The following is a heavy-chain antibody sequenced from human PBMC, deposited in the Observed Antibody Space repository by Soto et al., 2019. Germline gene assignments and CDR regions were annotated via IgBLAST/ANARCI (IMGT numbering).Heavy chain of an antibody. Sequence: SGPTLVNPTETLTLTCTVSGFSLSNARMGVSWIRQPPGKALEWLAHIFSNDEKSYSTSLKSRLTISKDTSKSQVVLTMTNMDPVDTATYYWARIHIAARPPQMDEWGQGTLVPVSS. CDR3: ARIHIAARPPQMDE. D-gene: IGHD6-6*01. V-gene: IGHV2-26*01. CDR2: IFSNDEK. CDR1: GFSLSNARMG. J-gene: IGHJ4*02.